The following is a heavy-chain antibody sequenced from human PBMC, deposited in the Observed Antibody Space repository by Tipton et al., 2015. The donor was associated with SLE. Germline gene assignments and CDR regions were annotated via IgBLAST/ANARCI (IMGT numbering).Heavy chain of an antibody. CDR1: NGSIGSDY. D-gene: IGHD6-19*01. CDR3: ARGAVAGSAYFDY. Sequence: LRLSCSVSNGSIGSDYWTWIRQPAGKGLEWIGRIYTSGRTNYNPSLKSRLTISVDTSKNHFSLELSSVTAADTAVYYCARGAVAGSAYFDYWGQGTLVTVSS. V-gene: IGHV4-4*07. CDR2: IYTSGRT. J-gene: IGHJ4*01.